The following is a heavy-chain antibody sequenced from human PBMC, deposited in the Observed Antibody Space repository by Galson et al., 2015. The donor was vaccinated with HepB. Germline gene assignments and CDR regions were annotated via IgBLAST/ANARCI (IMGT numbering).Heavy chain of an antibody. D-gene: IGHD6-19*01. V-gene: IGHV1-46*01. CDR1: GYTFTSYY. J-gene: IGHJ6*02. CDR2: INTGGGST. CDR3: GRSKGGSGWYGMDV. Sequence: SVKVSCKASGYTFTSYYIHWVRQAPGQGLEWMGLINTGGGSTRNTQRSQGRVTMTRDASTSTVYMQLSSLTSEDTAVYYCGRSKGGSGWYGMDVWGQGTTVTVSS.